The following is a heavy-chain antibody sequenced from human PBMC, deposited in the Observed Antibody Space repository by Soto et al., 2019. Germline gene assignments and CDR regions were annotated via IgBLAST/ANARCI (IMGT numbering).Heavy chain of an antibody. D-gene: IGHD3-16*01. J-gene: IGHJ6*02. CDR2: MNPNSGNT. CDR1: GYTFTSYD. V-gene: IGHV1-8*01. Sequence: ASVKVSCKASGYTFTSYDINWVRQATGQGLEWMGWMNPNSGNTGYAQKFQGRVTMTRNTSISTAYMELSSLRSEDTAVYYCALSWGTVSAPHLKYYYYYYGMDVWGQGTTVTVSS. CDR3: ALSWGTVSAPHLKYYYYYYGMDV.